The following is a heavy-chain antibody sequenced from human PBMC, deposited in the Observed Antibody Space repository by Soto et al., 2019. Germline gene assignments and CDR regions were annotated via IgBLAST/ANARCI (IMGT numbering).Heavy chain of an antibody. D-gene: IGHD3-22*01. J-gene: IGHJ4*02. Sequence: SQTLSPTCAIPGDSVSSNSSAWNWIRHSPSRGLEWLGRTYYRSSRSKWYNDYEVSGKSRITISPDTSKNQFSLQLNSVTPEDTAVYFCARGPLDYYDTSGYPDYYFGYWGQGTLVTVSS. CDR2: TYYRSSRSKWYN. V-gene: IGHV6-1*01. CDR1: GDSVSSNSSA. CDR3: ARGPLDYYDTSGYPDYYFGY.